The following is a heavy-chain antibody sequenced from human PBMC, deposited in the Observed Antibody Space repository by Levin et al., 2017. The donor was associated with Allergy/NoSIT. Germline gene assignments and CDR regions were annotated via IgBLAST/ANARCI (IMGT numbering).Heavy chain of an antibody. CDR1: GYTFKNYG. D-gene: IGHD2-2*01. Sequence: GESLKISCKASGYTFKNYGISWVRQAPGQGLEWMGWISTHNWNTNSAQSFQGRVTMTTDTSTSTADMELRSLISDDTAVYYCARFVVTPVSYVYMDVWGKGTTVTVSS. J-gene: IGHJ6*03. CDR2: ISTHNWNT. CDR3: ARFVVTPVSYVYMDV. V-gene: IGHV1-18*01.